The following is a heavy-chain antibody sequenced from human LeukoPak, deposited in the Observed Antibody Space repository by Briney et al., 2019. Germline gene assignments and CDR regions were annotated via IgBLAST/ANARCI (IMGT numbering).Heavy chain of an antibody. D-gene: IGHD6-19*01. CDR1: GGSISSSSYY. CDR3: ARQGGGSGWYDLDY. J-gene: IGHJ4*02. CDR2: IYYSGST. V-gene: IGHV4-39*01. Sequence: SETLSFTCTVSGGSISSSSYYGGWIRQPPGKGLEWIGSIYYSGSTYYNPSLKSRVTISVDTSKNQFSLKLSSVTAADTAVYYCARQGGGSGWYDLDYWGQGTLATVSS.